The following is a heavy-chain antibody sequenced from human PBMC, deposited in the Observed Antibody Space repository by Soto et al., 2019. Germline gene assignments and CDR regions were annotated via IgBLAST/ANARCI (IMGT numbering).Heavy chain of an antibody. D-gene: IGHD6-13*01. CDR2: ISYAGSNK. J-gene: IGHJ4*02. Sequence: GGSLRLSCAASGFTFSSYAMHWVRQAPGKGLEWVAVISYAGSNKYYADSVKGRFTISRDNSKNTLYLQTISLRAEDTAVYYCARDFEIYSSSSIDYWGQGTLVTVSS. CDR1: GFTFSSYA. CDR3: ARDFEIYSSSSIDY. V-gene: IGHV3-30-3*01.